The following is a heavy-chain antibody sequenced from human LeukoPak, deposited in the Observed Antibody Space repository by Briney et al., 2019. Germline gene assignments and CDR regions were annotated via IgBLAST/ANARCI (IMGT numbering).Heavy chain of an antibody. CDR2: ISSSGSTI. V-gene: IGHV3-11*04. Sequence: GGSLRLSCAASGFTFSDYYMSWIRQAPGKGLEWVSYISSSGSTIYYADSVKGRFSISRDNSKNTVSLQMNSLRAEDTAVYYCARRVVGATSVDYFDYWGQGTLVTVSS. CDR3: ARRVVGATSVDYFDY. CDR1: GFTFSDYY. D-gene: IGHD1-26*01. J-gene: IGHJ4*02.